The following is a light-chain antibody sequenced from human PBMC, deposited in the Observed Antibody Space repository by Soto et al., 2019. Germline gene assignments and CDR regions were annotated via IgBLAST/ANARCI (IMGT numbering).Light chain of an antibody. J-gene: IGKJ1*01. CDR1: QSINAH. CDR3: QQYNTLLWT. Sequence: EVVMTQSPATLSVSPGERVTLSCRASQSINAHLAWYQQKPGQAPRLVIHGASTRATGIPARFSGSGFGTEFILPIINLQSEDFAVYYCQQYNTLLWTFGQATKVEIQ. CDR2: GAS. V-gene: IGKV3-15*01.